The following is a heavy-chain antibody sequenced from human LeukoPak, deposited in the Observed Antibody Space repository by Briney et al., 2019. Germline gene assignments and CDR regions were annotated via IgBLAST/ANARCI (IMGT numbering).Heavy chain of an antibody. CDR2: IIPIFGTA. Sequence: GASVKVSCKASGGTFSSYAISWVRQAPGQGLEWMGGIIPIFGTANYAQKFQGRVTITADESTSTAYMELSSLRFEDTAVYYCARVASGYSYGYWFDPWGQGTLVTVSS. J-gene: IGHJ5*02. V-gene: IGHV1-69*13. CDR1: GGTFSSYA. CDR3: ARVASGYSYGYWFDP. D-gene: IGHD5-18*01.